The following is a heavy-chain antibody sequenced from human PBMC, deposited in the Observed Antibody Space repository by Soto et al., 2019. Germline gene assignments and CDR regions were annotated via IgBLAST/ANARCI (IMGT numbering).Heavy chain of an antibody. CDR1: GFTFGSYK. J-gene: IGHJ4*02. D-gene: IGHD3-16*01. V-gene: IGHV3-23*01. Sequence: EVQLLESGGALVQPGGSLRLSCAASGFTFGSYKMSWVRQAPGKGLDWVSAITGSGDATSYTDSVKGRFTISRDNLKNTLYLQKNNLRAEDTAVSYFARLTGSRLEHFDYWGQGTLVTVSS. CDR2: ITGSGDAT. CDR3: ARLTGSRLEHFDY.